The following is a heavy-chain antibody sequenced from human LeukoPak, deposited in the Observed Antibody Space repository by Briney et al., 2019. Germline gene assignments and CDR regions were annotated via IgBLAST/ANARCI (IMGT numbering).Heavy chain of an antibody. Sequence: SETLSLTCVVSGDSISNSNWWGWFRQPPGKGLAWLGFISYSGNTHYNPSLKSRVTMSVDTSKNQFSLKLSSVTAVDTAVYYCARGHCSGGSCYWDYFDYWGQGTLVTVSS. CDR2: ISYSGNT. J-gene: IGHJ4*02. D-gene: IGHD2-15*01. V-gene: IGHV4-28*01. CDR1: GDSISNSNW. CDR3: ARGHCSGGSCYWDYFDY.